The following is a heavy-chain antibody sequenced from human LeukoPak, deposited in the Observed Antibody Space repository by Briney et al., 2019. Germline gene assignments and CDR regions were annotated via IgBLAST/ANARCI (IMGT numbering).Heavy chain of an antibody. CDR1: GFTFSSYG. CDR3: AKGVAISTYLLYAFDI. V-gene: IGHV3-33*06. D-gene: IGHD2/OR15-2a*01. CDR2: IWYDGSNK. Sequence: GRSLRLSCAASGFTFSSYGMHWVRQAPGKGLEWVAVIWYDGSNKYYADSVKGRFTISIDNSKNTLYLQMNSLRAEDTAVYYCAKGVAISTYLLYAFDIWGQGTMVTVSS. J-gene: IGHJ3*02.